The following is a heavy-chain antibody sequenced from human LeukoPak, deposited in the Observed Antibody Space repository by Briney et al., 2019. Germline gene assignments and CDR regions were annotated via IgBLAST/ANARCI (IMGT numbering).Heavy chain of an antibody. CDR2: ISGSGGST. CDR3: ARKTSGSYGYFDY. V-gene: IGHV3-23*01. D-gene: IGHD1-26*01. Sequence: GGSLTLSCAPSGFPFSSYAMSWLRPAPGRGVAWVSAISGSGGSTYNADSVKGRFTISRDNAKNSQYLQMNSLRAEDTAVYYCARKTSGSYGYFDYWGQGTLVTVSS. J-gene: IGHJ4*02. CDR1: GFPFSSYA.